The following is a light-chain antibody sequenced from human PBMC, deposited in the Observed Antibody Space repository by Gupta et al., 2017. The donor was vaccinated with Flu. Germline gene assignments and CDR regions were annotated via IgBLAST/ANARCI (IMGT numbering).Light chain of an antibody. CDR1: QSVSSSY. CDR3: QQYGSSPPRT. CDR2: GAS. Sequence: DIVLTQSPGTLSLSPGSRATLSCRASQSVSSSYLAWYQQKPGQAPRLLIYGASSRATGIPDRFSGSGSGTDFTLTISRLEPEDFAVYYCQQYGSSPPRTFGQGTKLEIK. V-gene: IGKV3-20*01. J-gene: IGKJ2*01.